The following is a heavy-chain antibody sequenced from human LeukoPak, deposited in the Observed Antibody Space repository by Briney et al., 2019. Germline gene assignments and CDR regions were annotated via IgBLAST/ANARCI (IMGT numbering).Heavy chain of an antibody. CDR2: IYYSGGT. CDR3: AMSEGTSGSFDS. J-gene: IGHJ4*02. Sequence: PSETLSLTCTVSGGSISSGDYFWTWIRQPPGKGLEWIGYIYYSGGTYYSPSLKSRVTMSVDPSKNQFSLKLSSVTAADTAIYYCAMSEGTSGSFDSWGQGTLVTVSS. V-gene: IGHV4-30-4*01. CDR1: GGSISSGDYF. D-gene: IGHD2-8*01.